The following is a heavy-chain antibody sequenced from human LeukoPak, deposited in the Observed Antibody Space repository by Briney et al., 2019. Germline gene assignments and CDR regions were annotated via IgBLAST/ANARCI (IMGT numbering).Heavy chain of an antibody. CDR1: GYTFTGYY. CDR3: ATFVPTTVTNSDY. V-gene: IGHV1-2*02. CDR2: INPNSGGT. D-gene: IGHD4-17*01. Sequence: ASVKVSCKASGYTFTGYYMHWVRQAPGQGLEWVGWINPNSGGTNYAQKFQGRVTMTRATSISTAYMELSRLRSDDTAVYYCATFVPTTVTNSDYWGQGTLVTVSS. J-gene: IGHJ4*02.